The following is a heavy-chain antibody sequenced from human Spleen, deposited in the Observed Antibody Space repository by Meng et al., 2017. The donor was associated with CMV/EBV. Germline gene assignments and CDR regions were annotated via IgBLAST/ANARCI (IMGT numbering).Heavy chain of an antibody. D-gene: IGHD2-2*01. J-gene: IGHJ4*02. CDR3: ARGGYCSSTSCSPDGG. Sequence: SETLSLTCTVSGSSVSSGSYYWSWIRQPPGKGLEWIGRIYTSGSTNYNPSLKSRVTMSVDTSKNQFSLKLSSVTAADTAVYYCARGGYCSSTSCSPDGGWGQGTLVTVSS. V-gene: IGHV4-61*01. CDR1: GSSVSSGSYY. CDR2: IYTSGST.